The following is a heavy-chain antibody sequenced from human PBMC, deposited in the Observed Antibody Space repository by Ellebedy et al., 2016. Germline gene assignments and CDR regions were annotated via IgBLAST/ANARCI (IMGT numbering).Heavy chain of an antibody. CDR2: ISNTGGNT. D-gene: IGHD6-13*01. J-gene: IGHJ4*02. Sequence: GGSLRLSXAASGFTFSSYAMSWVRQAPGKGLEWVSGISNTGGNTYYADSVKGRFTISRDNSKNTLYLQMNSLRAEDTALYYCAAYYSSSWYWGQGTLVTVSS. V-gene: IGHV3-23*01. CDR3: AAYYSSSWY. CDR1: GFTFSSYA.